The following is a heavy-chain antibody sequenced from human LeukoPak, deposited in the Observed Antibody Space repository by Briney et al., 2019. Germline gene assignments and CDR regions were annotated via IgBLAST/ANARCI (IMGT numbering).Heavy chain of an antibody. CDR1: GFTFSSYS. J-gene: IGHJ6*03. CDR2: ISSSSSYI. D-gene: IGHD2-2*01. V-gene: IGHV3-21*01. Sequence: KPGGSLRLSCAASGFTFSSYSMNWVRQAPGKGLEWVSSISSSSSYIYYADSVKGRFTISRDNAKNSLYLQMNSLRAEDTAVYYCARAAAVPVHLKERIKYYMDVWGKGTTVTVSS. CDR3: ARAAAVPVHLKERIKYYMDV.